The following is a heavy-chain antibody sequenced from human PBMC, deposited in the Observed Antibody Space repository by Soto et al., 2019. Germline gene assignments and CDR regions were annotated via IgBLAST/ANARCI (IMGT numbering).Heavy chain of an antibody. Sequence: QVQLVESGGGVVQPGRSLRLSCAASGFTFSSYGMHWVRQAPGKGLEWVAVISYDGSNKYYADSVKGRFTISRDNSKNTLYLQMNSLRAEDTAVYYCAKDQGQLEYYFDYWGQGTLVTVSS. CDR1: GFTFSSYG. J-gene: IGHJ4*02. CDR2: ISYDGSNK. D-gene: IGHD6-13*01. CDR3: AKDQGQLEYYFDY. V-gene: IGHV3-30*18.